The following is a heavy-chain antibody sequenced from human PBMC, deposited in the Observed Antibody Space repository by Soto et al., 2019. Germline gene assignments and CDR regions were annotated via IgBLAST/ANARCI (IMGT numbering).Heavy chain of an antibody. Sequence: QVQLVQSGAEMKKPGSSVKVSCQSSGGTFNTYAMNWVRQAPGQGPEWMGDISPMFGAANYAPKFQGRVTITAHESTRTSYMQLSSLTSEDTALYCCAREVQVHPTDFVYWGQGTLVTVSS. CDR1: GGTFNTYA. CDR2: ISPMFGAA. J-gene: IGHJ4*02. D-gene: IGHD3-10*01. V-gene: IGHV1-69*19. CDR3: AREVQVHPTDFVY.